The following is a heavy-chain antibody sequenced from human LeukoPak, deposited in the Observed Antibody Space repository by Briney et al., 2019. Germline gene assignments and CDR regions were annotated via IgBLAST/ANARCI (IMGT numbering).Heavy chain of an antibody. CDR2: ISGSGGSI. Sequence: GGSLRLSCAASGFTFSSYAMSWVRQAPGKGLEWVSAISGSGGSIYYADSVKGRFTISRDNSKNTLHLQMNSLRAEDTAVYYCAKHRITMIVVVIRARDAFDIWGQGTMVTVSS. CDR1: GFTFSSYA. J-gene: IGHJ3*02. D-gene: IGHD3-22*01. CDR3: AKHRITMIVVVIRARDAFDI. V-gene: IGHV3-23*01.